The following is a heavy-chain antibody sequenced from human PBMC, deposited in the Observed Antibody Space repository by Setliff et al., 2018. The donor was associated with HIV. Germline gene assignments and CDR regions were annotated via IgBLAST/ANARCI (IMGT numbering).Heavy chain of an antibody. CDR1: GDSITSGSYY. J-gene: IGHJ4*02. CDR3: ARDEAAYYYDSSGRQQEHTSFAFDY. Sequence: SETLSLTCTVSGDSITSGSYYWTWIRQPAGKGLEWIGHIYTSGTTRYNASLQSRVAISLDTAKNQFSLTLGSVTAADTAVYYCARDEAAYYYDSSGRQQEHTSFAFDYWGQGTLVTVSS. V-gene: IGHV4-61*09. D-gene: IGHD3-22*01. CDR2: IYTSGTT.